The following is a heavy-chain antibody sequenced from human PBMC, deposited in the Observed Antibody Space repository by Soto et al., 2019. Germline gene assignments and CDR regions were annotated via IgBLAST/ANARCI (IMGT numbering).Heavy chain of an antibody. V-gene: IGHV3-23*01. D-gene: IGHD1-26*01. Sequence: EEQLMESGGGLVQPGGSLRLSCTASGFTFSKYAMSWVRQAPGKGLDWVSSISASGGSTYYPDSVKGRFSISRDNSKNTLYLQMNSLRAEDTAVYYCAKGGRDTPGFGRKVYSYYYMDVWGKGTTVTVSS. CDR2: ISASGGST. CDR1: GFTFSKYA. J-gene: IGHJ6*03. CDR3: AKGGRDTPGFGRKVYSYYYMDV.